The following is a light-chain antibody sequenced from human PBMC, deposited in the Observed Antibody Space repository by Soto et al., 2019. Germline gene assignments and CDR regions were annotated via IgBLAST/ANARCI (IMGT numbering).Light chain of an antibody. CDR1: QDIANF. CDR2: AAS. Sequence: DIQVTQSPSSLSAFVGGRVTITCRASQDIANFLAWYQQKPGKVPKLLIYAASTLQSGVPSRFSGSGSGTDFTLTISSLQPEDVATYYCQKCKVAPFTFGGGTKVDIK. V-gene: IGKV1-27*01. CDR3: QKCKVAPFT. J-gene: IGKJ4*01.